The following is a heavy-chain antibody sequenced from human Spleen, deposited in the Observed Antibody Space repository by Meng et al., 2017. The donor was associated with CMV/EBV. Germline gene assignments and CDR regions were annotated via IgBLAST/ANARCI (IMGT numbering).Heavy chain of an antibody. J-gene: IGHJ4*02. D-gene: IGHD5-12*01. CDR3: ATAIDVALDY. Sequence: SCKGSGFYFSSYAMHWVRQAPGKGLEWVAVIWYDGTKTYYSESVRGRFTISRDNVENMLYLDLTSLRAEDTAVYYCATAIDVALDYWGQGTLVTVSS. V-gene: IGHV3-33*01. CDR1: GFYFSSYA. CDR2: IWYDGTKT.